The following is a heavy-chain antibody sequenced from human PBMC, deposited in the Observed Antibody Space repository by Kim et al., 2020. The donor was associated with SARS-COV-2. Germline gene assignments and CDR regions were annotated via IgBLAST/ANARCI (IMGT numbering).Heavy chain of an antibody. CDR2: ISXYNGNT. Sequence: ASVKVSCKPSGYTFTSYGISWVRQAPGQGLEWXGWISXYNGNTNYAQKLQGRVTTXTDTXXSTAXXELRXXRSDDTAVYYCARGSFIGXCSSXXCQAAFDIWGQGTMVTVSS. CDR3: ARGSFIGXCSSXXCQAAFDI. CDR1: GYTFTSYG. V-gene: IGHV1-18*01. D-gene: IGHD2-2*01. J-gene: IGHJ3*02.